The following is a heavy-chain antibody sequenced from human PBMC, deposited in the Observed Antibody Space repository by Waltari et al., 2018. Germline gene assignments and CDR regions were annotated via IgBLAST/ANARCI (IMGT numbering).Heavy chain of an antibody. D-gene: IGHD1-7*01. CDR1: GGPISSSSYS. J-gene: IGHJ4*02. V-gene: IGHV4-39*01. CDR3: ARVFELELDTIDY. Sequence: QLHLQASGPGLVKPSATLSLTSTVSGGPISSSSYSLGWIRQPPGRGLEWIGSIYYSGSTYYNPSLKSRVTISVDTSKNQFSLKLSSVTAADTAVYYCARVFELELDTIDYWGQGTLVTVSS. CDR2: IYYSGST.